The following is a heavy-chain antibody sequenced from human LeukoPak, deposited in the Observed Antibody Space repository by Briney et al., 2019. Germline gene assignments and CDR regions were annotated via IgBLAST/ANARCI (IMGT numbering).Heavy chain of an antibody. CDR2: ISSSGSTI. V-gene: IGHV3-11*01. D-gene: IGHD6-19*01. Sequence: GGSLRLSCAASGFTFSDYYMSWIRQAPGKGLEWVSYISSSGSTIYYADSVKGRFTISRDNAKNSLYLQMNSLRAEDTAVYYCAKDVFRRGSVAGWFDPWGQGTLVTVSS. CDR1: GFTFSDYY. J-gene: IGHJ5*02. CDR3: AKDVFRRGSVAGWFDP.